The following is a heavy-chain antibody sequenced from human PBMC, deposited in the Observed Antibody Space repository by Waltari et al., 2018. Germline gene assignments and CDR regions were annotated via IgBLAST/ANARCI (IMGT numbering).Heavy chain of an antibody. J-gene: IGHJ5*02. CDR1: GYSFTSYW. D-gene: IGHD3-22*01. Sequence: EVQLVQSGAEVKKPGESLKISCKGSGYSFTSYWIGWVRQMPGKGLEWMGIIYPGDSDSRYSPSFQGQVTISADKSISTAYLQWSSLKASDTAMYYCARHIENYYDSSGSNWFDPWGQGTPVTVSS. CDR3: ARHIENYYDSSGSNWFDP. CDR2: IYPGDSDS. V-gene: IGHV5-51*01.